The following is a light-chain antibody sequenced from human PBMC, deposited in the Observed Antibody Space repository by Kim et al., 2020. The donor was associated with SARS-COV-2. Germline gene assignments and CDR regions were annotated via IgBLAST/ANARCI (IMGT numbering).Light chain of an antibody. CDR2: DAS. CDR1: QSISSW. V-gene: IGKV1-5*01. J-gene: IGKJ2*01. Sequence: DILMTQSPSTLSASVGDRVTITCRASQSISSWLAWYQQKPGKAPKLLIYDASSLESGVPSRFSGSGSGTEFTLTISSLQPDDFATYYCQQYNSYPYTFGQGTKLEI. CDR3: QQYNSYPYT.